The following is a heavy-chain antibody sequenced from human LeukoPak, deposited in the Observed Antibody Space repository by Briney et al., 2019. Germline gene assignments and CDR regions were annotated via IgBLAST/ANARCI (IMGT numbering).Heavy chain of an antibody. CDR1: GYTFTSYD. CDR2: LNPNSGNT. Sequence: ASVKVSCKASGYTFTSYDINWVRQATGQGLEWMGWLNPNSGNTGYAQKLQGRVTMTTDTSTSTAYMELRSLRSDDTAVYYCARSSAAYYYDTGDWFDPWGQGTLVTVSS. CDR3: ARSSAAYYYDTGDWFDP. V-gene: IGHV1-8*01. J-gene: IGHJ5*02. D-gene: IGHD3-22*01.